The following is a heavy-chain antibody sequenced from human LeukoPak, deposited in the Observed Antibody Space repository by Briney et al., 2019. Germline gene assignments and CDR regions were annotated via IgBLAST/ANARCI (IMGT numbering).Heavy chain of an antibody. V-gene: IGHV1-8*01. J-gene: IGHJ4*02. D-gene: IGHD3-22*01. CDR3: VTYYYDSSGYTPWDY. Sequence: ASVKVSCKASGYTFTSYDINWVRQATGQGLEWMGWMNPNSGNTGYAQKFQGRVTMTRNTSISTAYMELSSLRSEDTAVYYCVTYYYDSSGYTPWDYWGQGTLVTVSS. CDR2: MNPNSGNT. CDR1: GYTFTSYD.